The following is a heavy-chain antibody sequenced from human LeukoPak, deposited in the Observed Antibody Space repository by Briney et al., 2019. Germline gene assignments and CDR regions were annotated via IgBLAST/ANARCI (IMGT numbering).Heavy chain of an antibody. Sequence: PSETLSLTCAVYGGSFSGYYWSWIRQPPGKGLEWIGEINHSGSTNYNPSLKSRVTISVDTSKNQLSLKLSSVTAADTAVYYCARGIAARPGVLYSSGWYGGKANNWFDPWGQGTLVTVSS. CDR3: ARGIAARPGVLYSSGWYGGKANNWFDP. CDR1: GGSFSGYY. V-gene: IGHV4-34*01. J-gene: IGHJ5*02. D-gene: IGHD6-19*01. CDR2: INHSGST.